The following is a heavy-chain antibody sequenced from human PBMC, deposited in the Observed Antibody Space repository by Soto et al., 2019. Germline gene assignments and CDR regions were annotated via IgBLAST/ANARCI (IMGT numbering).Heavy chain of an antibody. CDR2: ISYDGSNK. V-gene: IGHV3-30*18. CDR1: GFTFSSYG. Sequence: GGSLRLSCAASGFTFSSYGMHWVRQAPGKGLEWVAVISYDGSNKYYADSVKGRFTISRDNSKNTLYLQMNSLRAEDTAVYYCAKEVQQWLVLSWFDPWGQGTLVTVSS. CDR3: AKEVQQWLVLSWFDP. J-gene: IGHJ5*02. D-gene: IGHD6-19*01.